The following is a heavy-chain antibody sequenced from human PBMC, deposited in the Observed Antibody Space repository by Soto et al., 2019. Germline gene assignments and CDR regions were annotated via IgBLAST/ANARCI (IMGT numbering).Heavy chain of an antibody. D-gene: IGHD1-26*01. J-gene: IGHJ4*02. CDR3: ARDLGGSYYAPVDY. CDR1: GYTFTSYG. Sequence: QVQLVQSGAEVKKPGASVKVSCKASGYTFTSYGISWVRQAPGQGLEWMGWISAYNGNTKYAQKLQGRVTTTTDTAASTAYMELRSLRSDDTAVYYCARDLGGSYYAPVDYWGQGTLVTVSS. CDR2: ISAYNGNT. V-gene: IGHV1-18*01.